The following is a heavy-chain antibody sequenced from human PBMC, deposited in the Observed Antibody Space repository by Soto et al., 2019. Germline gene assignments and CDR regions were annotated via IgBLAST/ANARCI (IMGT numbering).Heavy chain of an antibody. J-gene: IGHJ5*02. V-gene: IGHV4-39*01. CDR1: GGSISSSSYY. Sequence: SETLSLTCTVAGGSISSSSYYWGWIRQPPGKGLEWIGSIYYSWSTYYNPSLKSRVTISLDTSKNQSSLKLSSVTAADTAVYYCARQCPYSPGTPLFDTNWFDPWGQGTLVTVSS. CDR2: IYYSWST. CDR3: ARQCPYSPGTPLFDTNWFDP. D-gene: IGHD2-21*01.